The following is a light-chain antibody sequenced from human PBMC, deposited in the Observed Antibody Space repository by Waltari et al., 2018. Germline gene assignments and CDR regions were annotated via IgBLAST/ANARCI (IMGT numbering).Light chain of an antibody. CDR1: QSVLYSSNHKNY. V-gene: IGKV4-1*01. Sequence: DIVMTQSPDSLAVSLGERATINCQSSQSVLYSSNHKNYLSWYHQKPGQPPELLIYWASTRESGVPDRFSGSGSGTDFTLTISILQAEDVAVYYCQQYYSTPWTFGQGTKVEIK. J-gene: IGKJ1*01. CDR3: QQYYSTPWT. CDR2: WAS.